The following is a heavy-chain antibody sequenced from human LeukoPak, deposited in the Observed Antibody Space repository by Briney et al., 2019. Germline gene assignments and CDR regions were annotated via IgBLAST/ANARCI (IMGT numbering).Heavy chain of an antibody. J-gene: IGHJ5*02. CDR2: IYYSGST. Sequence: SETLSLTCTVSGGSISSYYWSWIRQPPGKGLEWIGYIYYSGSTNYNPSLKSRVTISVDTSKNQYSLKLSSVTAADTAVYYCAGTSSSLWFDPWGQGTLVTVSS. CDR1: GGSISSYY. V-gene: IGHV4-59*08. CDR3: AGTSSSLWFDP. D-gene: IGHD2-2*01.